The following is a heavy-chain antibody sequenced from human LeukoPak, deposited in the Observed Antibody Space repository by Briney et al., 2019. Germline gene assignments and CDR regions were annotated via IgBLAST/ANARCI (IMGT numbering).Heavy chain of an antibody. D-gene: IGHD2-15*01. Sequence: GGSLRLSCAASGFTFSTYAMNWVRQAPGKGLEWVSGISADGGTTYYGDSVKGRFTISRDNSKNLFYLQMNSLRGEDTALYYCTKGGGGHCSGGFCSNFDYWGQGALVTVSS. CDR3: TKGGGGHCSGGFCSNFDY. V-gene: IGHV3-23*01. J-gene: IGHJ4*02. CDR1: GFTFSTYA. CDR2: ISADGGTT.